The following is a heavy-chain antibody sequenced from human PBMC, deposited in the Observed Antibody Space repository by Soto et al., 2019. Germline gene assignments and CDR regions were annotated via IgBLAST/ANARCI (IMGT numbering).Heavy chain of an antibody. CDR3: TRDEFDNWNYGARYGMDV. J-gene: IGHJ6*02. CDR2: IYHSGTT. D-gene: IGHD1-7*01. V-gene: IGHV4-31*03. CDR1: GGSISTDGYY. Sequence: PSETLSLTCSVSGGSISTDGYYWSWIRQLPGKGLEWIGYIYHSGTTYHNPSLKSRLSMSVDTSKNQFSLKTEDTAVYYCTRDEFDNWNYGARYGMDVWGQGTTVTVSS.